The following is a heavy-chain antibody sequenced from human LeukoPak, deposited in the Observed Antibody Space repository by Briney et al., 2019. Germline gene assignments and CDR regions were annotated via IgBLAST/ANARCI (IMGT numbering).Heavy chain of an antibody. CDR2: IFPGNSDT. J-gene: IGHJ4*02. Sequence: GESLKISCEGSGYSLPSYWIGWARQMPGKGLEWMAIIFPGNSDTRYSPSFQGQVTISVDKSISTAYLQWGGLKASDSAMYYCVRHNNYALDYWGQGTLVTVSS. CDR3: VRHNNYALDY. CDR1: GYSLPSYW. V-gene: IGHV5-51*01. D-gene: IGHD5-18*01.